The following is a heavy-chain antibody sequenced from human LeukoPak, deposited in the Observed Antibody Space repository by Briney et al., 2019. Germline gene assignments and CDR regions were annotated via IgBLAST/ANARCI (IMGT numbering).Heavy chain of an antibody. J-gene: IGHJ4*02. Sequence: GGSLRLSCAASGFTFSSYSMNWVRQAPGKGLEWVSSISGSSSYIYYADSVKGRFTISRDNAKNSLYLQMNSLRAEDTAVYYCARDRGSYYYDSSGYDKHWGQGTLVTVSS. CDR3: ARDRGSYYYDSSGYDKH. CDR2: ISGSSSYI. D-gene: IGHD3-22*01. V-gene: IGHV3-21*01. CDR1: GFTFSSYS.